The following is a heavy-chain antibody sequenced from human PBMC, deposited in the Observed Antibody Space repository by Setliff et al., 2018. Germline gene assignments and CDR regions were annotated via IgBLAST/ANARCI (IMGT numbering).Heavy chain of an antibody. CDR1: GDFISRSTYY. V-gene: IGHV4-39*07. CDR2: VDHSGNT. J-gene: IGHJ4*02. D-gene: IGHD3-22*01. CDR3: AMRVNYYDSSGYYYSWFYFDY. Sequence: SETLSLTCTVSGDFISRSTYYWGWIRQSSGKGLDWIGTVDHSGNTFYNPSLKSRVPISVDSSKNQVSLKLSSVTAADTAMYYCAMRVNYYDSSGYYYSWFYFDYWGQGTLVTVSS.